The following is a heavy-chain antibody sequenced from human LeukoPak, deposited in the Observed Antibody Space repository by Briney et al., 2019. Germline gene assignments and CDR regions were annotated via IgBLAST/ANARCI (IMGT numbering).Heavy chain of an antibody. CDR1: GFTFSDYY. J-gene: IGHJ5*02. CDR2: ISSSGSTI. Sequence: GGSLRLSCAASGFTFSDYYMSWIRQAPGKGLEWVSYISSSGSTIYYADSVKGRFTISRDNAKNSLYLQMNSLRAEDTAVYYCARAVGPYSSSWYNWFDPWGQGTLVTVSS. D-gene: IGHD6-13*01. V-gene: IGHV3-11*01. CDR3: ARAVGPYSSSWYNWFDP.